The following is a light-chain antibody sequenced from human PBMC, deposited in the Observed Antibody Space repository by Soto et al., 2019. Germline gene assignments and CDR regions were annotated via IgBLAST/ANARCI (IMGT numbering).Light chain of an antibody. Sequence: QTVVTQEPSFSVSPGGTVTLTCGLSSGSVSTSYYPSWYQQTPGQAPRTLIYYTNSRSSGVADRFSGCILGNKAALTITGAQPDDESDYYCDRYMGGGSVVFGGGTKLTVL. CDR1: SGSVSTSYY. V-gene: IGLV8-61*01. J-gene: IGLJ2*01. CDR2: YTN. CDR3: DRYMGGGSVV.